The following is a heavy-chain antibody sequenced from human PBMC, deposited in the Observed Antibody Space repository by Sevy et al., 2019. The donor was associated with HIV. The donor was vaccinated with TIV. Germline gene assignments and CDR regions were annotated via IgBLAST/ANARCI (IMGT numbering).Heavy chain of an antibody. D-gene: IGHD5-18*01. V-gene: IGHV3-21*01. Sequence: GGSLRLSCAASGFTFSSYSMNWVRQAPGKGLEWVSSISSSSSYIYYADSVKGRFTISRDNAKNSLYLQMNSLRAEDTAVYYCARGNILGYSYVGYYFDYWGQGTLVTVSS. CDR2: ISSSSSYI. J-gene: IGHJ4*02. CDR3: ARGNILGYSYVGYYFDY. CDR1: GFTFSSYS.